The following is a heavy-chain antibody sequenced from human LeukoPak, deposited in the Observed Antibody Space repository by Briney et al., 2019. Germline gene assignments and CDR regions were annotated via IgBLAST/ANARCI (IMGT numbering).Heavy chain of an antibody. CDR1: GFTFDDYG. CDR3: ARDKSNYFFDY. J-gene: IGHJ4*02. D-gene: IGHD4-11*01. CDR2: INWNGGNT. V-gene: IGHV3-20*04. Sequence: RTGGSLRLSCAASGFTFDDYGMNWVRQAPGKGLEWVSGINWNGGNTDYADSVKGRFTISRDNAKKSLYLQMNSLRAEDTALYYCARDKSNYFFDYWGQGTLVTVS.